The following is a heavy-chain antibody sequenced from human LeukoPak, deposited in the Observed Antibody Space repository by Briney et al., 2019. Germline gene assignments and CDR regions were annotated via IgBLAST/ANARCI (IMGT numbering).Heavy chain of an antibody. J-gene: IGHJ5*02. V-gene: IGHV4-4*07. CDR2: IYTSGST. CDR3: ARDRIVYYDSSGYHRFDP. CDR1: GGSISSYY. Sequence: SETLSLTCTVSGGSISSYYWSWIRQPAGKGLEWIGRIYTSGSTNYNPSLKSRVTMSVDTSKNQFSLKLSSVTAADTAVYYCARDRIVYYDSSGYHRFDPWGQGTLVTVSS. D-gene: IGHD3-22*01.